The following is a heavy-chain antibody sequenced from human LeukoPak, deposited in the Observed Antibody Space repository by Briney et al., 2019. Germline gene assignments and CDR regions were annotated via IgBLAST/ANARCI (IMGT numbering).Heavy chain of an antibody. CDR1: GGSFSGYY. J-gene: IGHJ6*03. V-gene: IGHV4-34*01. CDR2: INHSGST. Sequence: SETLSLTCAVYGGSFSGYYWSWIRQPPGKGLEWIGEINHSGSTNYNPSLKSRVTISVDTSKNQFSLKLSSVTAADTAVYCCARVARFWHYMDVWGKGTTVTVSS. D-gene: IGHD3-3*01. CDR3: ARVARFWHYMDV.